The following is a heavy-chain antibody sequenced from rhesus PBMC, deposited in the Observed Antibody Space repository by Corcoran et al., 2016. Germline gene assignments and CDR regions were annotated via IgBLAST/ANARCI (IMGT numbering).Heavy chain of an antibody. CDR3: ARGIAAVFEY. CDR2: IAISGRT. D-gene: IGHD6-13*01. CDR1: GGAISGYG. V-gene: IGHV4-160*01. J-gene: IGHJ4*01. Sequence: QLQLQESGPGLVKPSETLSLTCAVSGGAISGYGWSWMRQPPGRGLEWIGRIAISGRTDSNPSRKSRVTISRDTSKTPFSLKLSSVTAADTAVYYCARGIAAVFEYWGQGVLVTVSS.